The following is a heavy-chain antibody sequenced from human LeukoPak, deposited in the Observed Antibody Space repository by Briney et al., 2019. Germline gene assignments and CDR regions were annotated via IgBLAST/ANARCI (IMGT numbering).Heavy chain of an antibody. CDR3: ARVVRGVINWFDP. CDR2: TYYRSKWYN. Sequence: SQTLSLTCAISRDSVSSNIAAWNSIRQSPSRGLECLGRTYYRSKWYNDYAVSVKSRITINPDTSKNQFSLQLNSVTPEDTAVYYCARVVRGVINWFDPWGQGTLVTVSS. CDR1: RDSVSSNIAA. J-gene: IGHJ5*02. V-gene: IGHV6-1*01. D-gene: IGHD3-10*01.